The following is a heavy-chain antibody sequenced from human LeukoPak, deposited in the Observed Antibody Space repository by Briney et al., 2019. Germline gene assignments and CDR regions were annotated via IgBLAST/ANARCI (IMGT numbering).Heavy chain of an antibody. V-gene: IGHV4-34*01. CDR2: INHSGST. CDR3: ARVGGGRRYSSGWQLQAFDI. CDR1: GGSFSGYY. J-gene: IGHJ3*02. Sequence: PSETLSLTCAVYGGSFSGYYWSWIRQPPGKGLEWIGEINHSGSTNYNPSLKSRVTISVDTSKNQFSLKLSSVTAADTAVYYCARVGGGRRYSSGWQLQAFDIWDQGTMVTVSS. D-gene: IGHD6-19*01.